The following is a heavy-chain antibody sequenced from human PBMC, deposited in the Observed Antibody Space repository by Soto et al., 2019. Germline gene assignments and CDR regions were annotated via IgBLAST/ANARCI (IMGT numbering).Heavy chain of an antibody. CDR1: GFTFSAYD. V-gene: IGHV3-13*05. Sequence: EMQLVECGGGVVQPGESLRLSCAASGFTFSAYDMHWVRQTTGKGLEWVSAIGAADDPYYLGSVKGRFTISRENAKNSLYLQMNSLRAEDTAVYYCARAYSGRLPRRADYYFAMDVWGQGTTVTVSS. J-gene: IGHJ6*02. CDR2: IGAADDP. D-gene: IGHD2-15*01. CDR3: ARAYSGRLPRRADYYFAMDV.